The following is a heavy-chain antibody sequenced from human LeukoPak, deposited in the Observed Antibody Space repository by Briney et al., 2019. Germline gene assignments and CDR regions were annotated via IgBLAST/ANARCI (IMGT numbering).Heavy chain of an antibody. Sequence: GGSLRLSCAPSGFTFSDYYMSWIRQAPGKGLEWVSYISSSGSTIYYADSVKGRFTISRDNAKNSLYLQMNSLRAEDTAAYYCAKERGSSWGTMDYWGQGTLVTVSS. J-gene: IGHJ4*02. D-gene: IGHD6-13*01. CDR2: ISSSGSTI. V-gene: IGHV3-11*04. CDR3: AKERGSSWGTMDY. CDR1: GFTFSDYY.